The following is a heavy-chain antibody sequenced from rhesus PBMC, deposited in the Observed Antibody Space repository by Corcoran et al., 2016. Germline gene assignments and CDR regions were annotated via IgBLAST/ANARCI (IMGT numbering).Heavy chain of an antibody. D-gene: IGHD2-15*01. V-gene: IGHV4-65*01. J-gene: IGHJ6*01. CDR1: GGSISSSNW. CDR2: ISGSSGST. CDR3: AREPDCSSTYCSSEGDGLDS. Sequence: QVQLQESGPGLVKPSETLSLTCAVSGGSISSSNWWSWIRQPPGKGLEWIGYISGSSGSTYYNPALKSRVTISTDTSKNQFSLKLSSVTAADTAVYYCAREPDCSSTYCSSEGDGLDSWGQGVVVTVSS.